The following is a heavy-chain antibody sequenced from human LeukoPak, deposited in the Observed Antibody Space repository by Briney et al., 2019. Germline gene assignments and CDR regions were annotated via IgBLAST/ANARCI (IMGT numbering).Heavy chain of an antibody. CDR2: INPNSGGT. J-gene: IGHJ4*02. CDR3: ARVSVGYAVFEN. CDR1: GYXFTGYY. D-gene: IGHD5-12*01. V-gene: IGHV1-2*02. Sequence: ASVTVSCKASGYXFTGYYIHWVRQAPGQGLEWMGWINPNSGGTNYAQKFQGRVTMTRDTSISTAYMELSRLRSDDTAVYYCARVSVGYAVFENWGQGTLVTVSS.